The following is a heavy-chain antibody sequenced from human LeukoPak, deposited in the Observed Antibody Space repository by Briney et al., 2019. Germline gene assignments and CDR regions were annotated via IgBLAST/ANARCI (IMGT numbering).Heavy chain of an antibody. CDR3: ARGTVTTTYWYFDL. Sequence: PSETLSLTCAVYGASFSGYYWSWIRQPPGKGLEWFGEINHSGSTNYNPSLKSRVTISVDTSKNQFSLKLSSVTAADTAVYYCARGTVTTTYWYFDLWGRGTLVTVSS. D-gene: IGHD4-17*01. J-gene: IGHJ2*01. V-gene: IGHV4-34*01. CDR1: GASFSGYY. CDR2: INHSGST.